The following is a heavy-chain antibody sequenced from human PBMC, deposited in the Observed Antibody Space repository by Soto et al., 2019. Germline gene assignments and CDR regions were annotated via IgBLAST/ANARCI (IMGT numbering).Heavy chain of an antibody. CDR3: ARDQAMTTVTYPHFDY. J-gene: IGHJ4*02. V-gene: IGHV3-20*04. CDR2: INWNGGST. D-gene: IGHD4-4*01. CDR1: GFTFDDYG. Sequence: GGSLRLSCAASGFTFDDYGMSWVRQAPGKGLEWVSGINWNGGSTGYADSVKGRFTISRDNAKNSLYLQMNSLRAEDTALYYCARDQAMTTVTYPHFDYWGQGTLVTVSS.